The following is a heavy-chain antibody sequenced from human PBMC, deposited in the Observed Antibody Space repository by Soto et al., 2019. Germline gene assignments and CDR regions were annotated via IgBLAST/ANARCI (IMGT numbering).Heavy chain of an antibody. Sequence: GGSLRLSCAASGFTFSSYAMSWVRQAPGKGLEWVSAISGSGGSTYYADSVKGRFTISRDNSKNTLYLQMNSLRAEDTAVYYCASRGIAVAGHRGYFQHWGQGTLVTVSS. J-gene: IGHJ1*01. CDR1: GFTFSSYA. D-gene: IGHD6-19*01. CDR2: ISGSGGST. CDR3: ASRGIAVAGHRGYFQH. V-gene: IGHV3-23*01.